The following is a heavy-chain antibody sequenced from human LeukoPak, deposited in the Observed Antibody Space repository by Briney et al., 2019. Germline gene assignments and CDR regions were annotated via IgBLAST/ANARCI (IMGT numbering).Heavy chain of an antibody. V-gene: IGHV3-23*01. J-gene: IGHJ3*02. Sequence: GGSLRLSCAASGFTFSSYAMSWVRPAPGKGLEWVSAISGSGGSTYYADSVKGRFTISRDNSKNTLYLQMNSLRADDTAVYYCARDRSSNYARDAFDIWGQGTMVTVSS. CDR2: ISGSGGST. CDR3: ARDRSSNYARDAFDI. CDR1: GFTFSSYA. D-gene: IGHD4-11*01.